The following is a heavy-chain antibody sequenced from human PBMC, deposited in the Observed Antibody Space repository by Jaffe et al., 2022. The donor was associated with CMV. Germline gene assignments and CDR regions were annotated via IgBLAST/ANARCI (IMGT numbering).Heavy chain of an antibody. V-gene: IGHV3-53*02. CDR1: GFTVSAND. J-gene: IGHJ6*03. Sequence: VDTGGRLIQAGGSLRLSCAVSGFTVSANDMNWVRQAPGKGLEWVSIFYKDGRTSYADSVKGRFTISRDTSDNTLFLQMNSLRAEDTAVYYCARHHYYYMDIWGTGTTVTVSS. CDR2: FYKDGRT. CDR3: ARHHYYYMDI.